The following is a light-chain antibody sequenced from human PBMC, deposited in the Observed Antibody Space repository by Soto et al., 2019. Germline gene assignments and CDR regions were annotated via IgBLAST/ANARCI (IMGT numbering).Light chain of an antibody. V-gene: IGKV3-15*01. Sequence: EIVMTQSPATLSVSPGERATLSCRASQNVKTYIAWYQQKRSQAPRLLIYGAPTRATGIPARFSGSGSGTEFTLTISSLQSEDFAVYYCHQYDNWPPWTFGQGTKVDIK. CDR1: QNVKTY. J-gene: IGKJ1*01. CDR2: GAP. CDR3: HQYDNWPPWT.